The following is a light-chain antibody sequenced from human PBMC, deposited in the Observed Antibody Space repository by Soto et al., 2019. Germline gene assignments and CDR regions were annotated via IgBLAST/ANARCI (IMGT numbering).Light chain of an antibody. J-gene: IGLJ3*02. CDR1: SSNIGAGYD. V-gene: IGLV1-40*01. Sequence: QSVLTQPPSVSGAPGQRVTISCTGSSSNIGAGYDVHWYQQLPGTAPKLLIYANIIRPSGVPDRFSGSKSGTSASLAITGLQAEDEADYYCQSYDSSLSGPVFGGGTKLTVL. CDR3: QSYDSSLSGPV. CDR2: ANI.